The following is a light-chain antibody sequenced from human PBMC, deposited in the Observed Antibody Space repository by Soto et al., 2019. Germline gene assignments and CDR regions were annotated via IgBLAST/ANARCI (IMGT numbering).Light chain of an antibody. CDR1: QGISSY. J-gene: IGKJ1*01. V-gene: IGKV1-8*01. Sequence: AIRMTQSPSSFSASTGDRVTITCRASQGISSYLAWYQQKPGKAPKLLIYAASTLQSGVPSRFSGSGSGTKFTLTINSLQTEDFGLYYCQQYNSWPRTFGQGTKVDIK. CDR3: QQYNSWPRT. CDR2: AAS.